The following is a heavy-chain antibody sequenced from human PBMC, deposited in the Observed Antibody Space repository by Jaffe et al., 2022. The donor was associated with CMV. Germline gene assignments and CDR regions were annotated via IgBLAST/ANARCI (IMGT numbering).Heavy chain of an antibody. J-gene: IGHJ6*02. Sequence: EVQLVESGGGLVQPGGSLRLSCAASGFTFSSYSMNWVRQAPGKGLEWVSYISSSSSTIYYADSVKGRFTISRDNAKNSLYLQMNSLRDEDTAVYYCARIVVPAASHYYYYGMDVWGQGTTVTVSS. CDR3: ARIVVPAASHYYYYGMDV. CDR2: ISSSSSTI. V-gene: IGHV3-48*02. CDR1: GFTFSSYS. D-gene: IGHD2-2*01.